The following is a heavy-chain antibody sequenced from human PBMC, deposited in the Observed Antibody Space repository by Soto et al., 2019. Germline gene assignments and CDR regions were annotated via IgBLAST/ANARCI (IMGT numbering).Heavy chain of an antibody. V-gene: IGHV3-11*01. CDR3: ARIVPAAILGNNWFDP. D-gene: IGHD2-2*02. CDR2: ISSSGSTI. CDR1: GFTFSDYY. J-gene: IGHJ5*02. Sequence: GESLKISCAASGFTFSDYYMSWIRQAPGKGLEWVSYISSSGSTIYYADSVKGRFTISRDNAKNSLYLQMNSLRAEDTAVYYCARIVPAAILGNNWFDPWGQGTLVTVSS.